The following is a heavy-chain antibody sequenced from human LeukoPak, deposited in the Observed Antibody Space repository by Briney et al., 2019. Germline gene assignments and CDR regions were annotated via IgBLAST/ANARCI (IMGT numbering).Heavy chain of an antibody. CDR2: IKQDGSEK. J-gene: IGHJ4*02. D-gene: IGHD3-3*01. Sequence: GGSLRLSCAASGFTFSSYWMSSVRQAPGKGLESVANIKQDGSEKYYVDSVKGRFTISRDNAKNSLYLQMNSLRAEDTAVYYCARGSYDFWSGYLYYFDYWGQGTLVTVSS. CDR3: ARGSYDFWSGYLYYFDY. CDR1: GFTFSSYW. V-gene: IGHV3-7*01.